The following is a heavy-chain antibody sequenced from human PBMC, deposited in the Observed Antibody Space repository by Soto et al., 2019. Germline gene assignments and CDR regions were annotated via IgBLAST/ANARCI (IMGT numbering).Heavy chain of an antibody. CDR3: ASGIAVAEYGMDV. Sequence: SETLSLTCTVSGGSISSYYWSWIRQPPGKGLEWIGYIYYSGSTNYNPSLKSRVTISVDTSKNQFSLKLSSVTAADMAVYYCASGIAVAEYGMDVWGQGTTVTVSS. J-gene: IGHJ6*02. V-gene: IGHV4-59*01. CDR1: GGSISSYY. CDR2: IYYSGST. D-gene: IGHD6-19*01.